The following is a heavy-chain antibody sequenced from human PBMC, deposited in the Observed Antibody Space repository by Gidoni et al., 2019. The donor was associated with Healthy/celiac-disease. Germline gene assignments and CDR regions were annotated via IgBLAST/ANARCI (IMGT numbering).Heavy chain of an antibody. V-gene: IGHV3-11*01. D-gene: IGHD7-27*01. CDR3: ARDPTLAGDYYFDY. CDR1: GFILSYYY. J-gene: IGHJ4*02. CDR2: ISSSGSTI. Sequence: QVQLVESGGGLVKPGGSLRLSGAASGFILSYYYMSWSRTAPGKGLEWVSYISSSGSTIYYADSVKGRFTITRDNAKNSLYLQMNSLRAEDTAVYYCARDPTLAGDYYFDYWGQGTLVTVSS.